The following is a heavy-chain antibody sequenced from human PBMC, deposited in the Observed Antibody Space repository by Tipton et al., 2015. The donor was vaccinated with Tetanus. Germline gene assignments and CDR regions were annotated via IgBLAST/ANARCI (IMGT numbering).Heavy chain of an antibody. J-gene: IGHJ1*01. D-gene: IGHD2-2*01. V-gene: IGHV3-30*18. CDR2: LSYDGTTK. CDR3: ANLPVGQH. CDR1: GFTFRSYG. Sequence: QVQLVQSGGGVVQPGRSLTLSCVASGFTFRSYGMHWVRQPPGKGPEWVAVLSYDGTTKLYADSVKGRFTISRDNSKNTLYLQMNSLRAEDTAVYYCANLPVGQHWGQGPLVTVSS.